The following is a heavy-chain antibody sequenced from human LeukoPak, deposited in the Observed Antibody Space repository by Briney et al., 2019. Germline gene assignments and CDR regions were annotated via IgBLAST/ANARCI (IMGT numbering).Heavy chain of an antibody. CDR3: ARVRGSYGGYDY. J-gene: IGHJ4*02. CDR1: GYTFTSYD. Sequence: GALVKVSCKASGYTFTSYDINWVRQATGQGLEWMGWMNPNSGNTGYAQKFQGRVTMTRNTSISTAYMELSSLRSEDTAVYYCARVRGSYGGYDYWAREPWSPSPQ. D-gene: IGHD1-26*01. CDR2: MNPNSGNT. V-gene: IGHV1-8*01.